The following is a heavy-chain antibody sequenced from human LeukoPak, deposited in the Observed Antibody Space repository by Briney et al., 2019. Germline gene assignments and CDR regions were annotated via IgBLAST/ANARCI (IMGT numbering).Heavy chain of an antibody. V-gene: IGHV4-39*07. CDR3: ASVGLLRRDY. Sequence: SETLSLTCTVSGGSISSYYWGWIRQPPGKGLEWIGSIYYSGSTYYNPSLKSRVTISVDTSKNQFSLKLSSVTAADTAVYYCASVGLLRRDYWGQGTLVTVSS. CDR1: GGSISSYY. J-gene: IGHJ4*02. CDR2: IYYSGST.